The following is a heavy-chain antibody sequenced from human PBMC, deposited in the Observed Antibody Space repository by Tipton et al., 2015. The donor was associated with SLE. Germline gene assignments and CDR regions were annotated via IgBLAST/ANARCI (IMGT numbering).Heavy chain of an antibody. CDR3: ARHVVAVAGVDY. V-gene: IGHV4-38-2*02. Sequence: TLSLTCTVSGYSISSGYYWGWIRQSTGQGLEWIGTIYYSGITYYNPSLKSRVTISVDTSKNQFSLKLSSVTAADTAVYYCARHVVAVAGVDYWGQGTLVTVSS. CDR1: GYSISSGYY. J-gene: IGHJ4*02. D-gene: IGHD6-19*01. CDR2: IYYSGIT.